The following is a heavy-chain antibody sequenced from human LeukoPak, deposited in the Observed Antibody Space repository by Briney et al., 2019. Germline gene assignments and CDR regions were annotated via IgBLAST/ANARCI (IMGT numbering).Heavy chain of an antibody. V-gene: IGHV7-4-1*02. CDR1: GYTFTSYA. CDR3: ARVPTAYSSGWYPFYYYGMDV. CDR2: INTNTGNP. Sequence: GASVKVSCKASGYTFTSYAMNWVRQAPGQGLEWMGWINTNTGNPTYAQGFTGRFVFSLDTSVNTAYLQISSLKAEDTAVYYCARVPTAYSSGWYPFYYYGMDVWGQGTTVTVSS. J-gene: IGHJ6*02. D-gene: IGHD6-19*01.